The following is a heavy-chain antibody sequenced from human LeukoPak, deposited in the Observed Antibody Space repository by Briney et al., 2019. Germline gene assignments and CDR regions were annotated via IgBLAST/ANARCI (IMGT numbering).Heavy chain of an antibody. CDR1: GGSISSYY. Sequence: SETLSLTCTVSGGSISSYYWSWIRQPPGKGLEWIGYIYYSGSTNYNPSLKSRVTISVDTSKNQFSLKLSSVPAADTAVYFCARPTFSGYYSGPFDIWGQGTIVTVSS. CDR2: IYYSGST. J-gene: IGHJ3*02. V-gene: IGHV4-59*08. CDR3: ARPTFSGYYSGPFDI. D-gene: IGHD3-22*01.